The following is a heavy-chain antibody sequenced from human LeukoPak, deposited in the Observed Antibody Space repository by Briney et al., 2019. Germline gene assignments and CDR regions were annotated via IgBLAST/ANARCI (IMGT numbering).Heavy chain of an antibody. Sequence: GGSLRLSCAASEFTFTSYELNWVRQAPGKGLEWVSYISSSGNTISYADSVKGRFTISRDNAKNSLYLQVISLRAEDTAVYNCARGPSIAARYDAFDSWGQGTMVTVS. CDR1: EFTFTSYE. CDR3: ARGPSIAARYDAFDS. J-gene: IGHJ3*02. V-gene: IGHV3-48*03. D-gene: IGHD6-6*01. CDR2: ISSSGNTI.